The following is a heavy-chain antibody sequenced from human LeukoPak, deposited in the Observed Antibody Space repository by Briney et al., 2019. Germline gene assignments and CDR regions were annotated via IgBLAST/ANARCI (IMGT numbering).Heavy chain of an antibody. CDR2: INPYSGDT. Sequence: ASVKVSCKASGYTFTGYHIHWVRQAPGQGLEWMGRINPYSGDTNFAQKFQGRVTMTRNTSITTAYMDLSSLTPDDMAVYFCARDQGSLTRSWYTGYWGQGTQVTFSS. D-gene: IGHD6-13*01. J-gene: IGHJ4*02. V-gene: IGHV1-2*06. CDR1: GYTFTGYH. CDR3: ARDQGSLTRSWYTGY.